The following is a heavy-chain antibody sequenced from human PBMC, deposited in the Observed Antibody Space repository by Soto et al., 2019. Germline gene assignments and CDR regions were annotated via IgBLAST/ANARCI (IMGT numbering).Heavy chain of an antibody. J-gene: IGHJ6*02. CDR1: GYTFTSYA. Sequence: QVQLVQSGAEVKKPGASVKVSCKASGYTFTSYAMHWVRQAPGQRLEWMGWINAGNGNTKYSQMFQGRVTITRDTSASTAYMELSSLRSEDTAVYYCASSYYYDSRGYSSLYYYYGRDVWGQGTTVTGSS. V-gene: IGHV1-3*01. D-gene: IGHD3-22*01. CDR3: ASSYYYDSRGYSSLYYYYGRDV. CDR2: INAGNGNT.